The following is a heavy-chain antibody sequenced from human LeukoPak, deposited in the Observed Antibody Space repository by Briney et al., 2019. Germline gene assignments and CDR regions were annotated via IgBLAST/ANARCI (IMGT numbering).Heavy chain of an antibody. CDR1: GGSISSSSYY. Sequence: SETLSLTCTVSGGSISSSSYYWVWIRQPPGKGLEWIGSIYYSGSTYYNPSLKSRVTISVDTSKNQFSLKLSSVTAADTDVYYCERDLVDTARGMDVWGQGTTVTVSS. CDR3: ERDLVDTARGMDV. D-gene: IGHD5-18*01. V-gene: IGHV4-39*02. CDR2: IYYSGST. J-gene: IGHJ6*02.